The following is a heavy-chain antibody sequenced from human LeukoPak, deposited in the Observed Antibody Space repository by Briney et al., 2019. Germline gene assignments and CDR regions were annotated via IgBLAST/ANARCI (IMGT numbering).Heavy chain of an antibody. CDR1: GGSFSGYY. V-gene: IGHV4-34*01. CDR3: ARGPGGYCSGGSCYGNAFDI. J-gene: IGHJ3*02. CDR2: INHSGST. D-gene: IGHD2-15*01. Sequence: SETLSLTCAVYGGSFSGYYWSWIRQLPGKGLEWIGEINHSGSTNYNPSLKSRVTISVDTSKNQFSLKLSSVTAADTAVYYCARGPGGYCSGGSCYGNAFDIWGQGTMVTVSS.